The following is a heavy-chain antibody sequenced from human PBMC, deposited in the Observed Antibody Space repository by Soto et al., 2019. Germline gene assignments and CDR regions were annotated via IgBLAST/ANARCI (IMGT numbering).Heavy chain of an antibody. Sequence: GGSLRLSCAASGFTVSSNYMSWVRQAPGKGLEWVSVIYSGGSTYYADSVKGRFTISRDNSKNTLYPQMNSLRAEDTAVYYCARSFGVAATGRAFDIWGQGTMVTVSS. V-gene: IGHV3-53*01. CDR1: GFTVSSNY. CDR3: ARSFGVAATGRAFDI. J-gene: IGHJ3*02. CDR2: IYSGGST. D-gene: IGHD2-15*01.